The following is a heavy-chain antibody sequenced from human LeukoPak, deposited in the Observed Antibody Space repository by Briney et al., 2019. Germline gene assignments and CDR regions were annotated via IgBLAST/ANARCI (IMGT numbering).Heavy chain of an antibody. J-gene: IGHJ3*02. CDR2: IGSSSSYI. D-gene: IGHD4-17*01. CDR3: ARDYAPVKDAFDI. Sequence: PGGSLRLSCAASGFTFSSYSMNWVRQAPGKGLEWVSSIGSSSSYIYYADSVKGRFTISRDNAKNSLYLQMNSLRAEDTAVYYCARDYAPVKDAFDIWGQGTMVTVSS. V-gene: IGHV3-21*01. CDR1: GFTFSSYS.